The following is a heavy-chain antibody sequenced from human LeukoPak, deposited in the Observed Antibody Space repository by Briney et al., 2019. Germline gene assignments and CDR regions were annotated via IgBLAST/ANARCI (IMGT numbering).Heavy chain of an antibody. CDR1: GGSISGGSYY. Sequence: SETLSLTCTVSGGSISGGSYYWSWIRQPAGKGLEWIGRIYTSGSTNYNPSLKSRVTISVDTSKNQFSLKLSSVTAADTAVYYCARDGSGDAFDIWGQGTMVTVSS. J-gene: IGHJ3*02. CDR3: ARDGSGDAFDI. D-gene: IGHD3-10*01. V-gene: IGHV4-61*02. CDR2: IYTSGST.